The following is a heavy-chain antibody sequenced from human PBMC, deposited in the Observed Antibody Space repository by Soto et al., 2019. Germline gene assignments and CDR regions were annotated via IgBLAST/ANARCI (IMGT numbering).Heavy chain of an antibody. V-gene: IGHV1-18*01. J-gene: IGHJ4*02. CDR1: GYTFDIYG. Sequence: ASVKVSCKASGYTFDIYGISWVRQVPGKGPEWMGWISADNGDTKYAQRMQGRVTMTTDTATSTAYMELRSLRSDDTAVYYCARDRSYYYDSSGYPFGFWGQGSLVTVSS. D-gene: IGHD3-22*01. CDR2: ISADNGDT. CDR3: ARDRSYYYDSSGYPFGF.